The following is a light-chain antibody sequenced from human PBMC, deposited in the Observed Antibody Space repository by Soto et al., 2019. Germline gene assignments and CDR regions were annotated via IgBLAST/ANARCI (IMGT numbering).Light chain of an antibody. CDR3: QQYGSSPWT. CDR1: QSVSTY. CDR2: GAS. Sequence: EIVLTQSPATLSLSPGERATLSCRASQSVSTYVAWYQQKPGQAPRLLIYGASNRATGIPARFSGSGSGTDFALTISSLEPEDFAVYYCQQYGSSPWTFGQGTKVEIK. V-gene: IGKV3-11*01. J-gene: IGKJ1*01.